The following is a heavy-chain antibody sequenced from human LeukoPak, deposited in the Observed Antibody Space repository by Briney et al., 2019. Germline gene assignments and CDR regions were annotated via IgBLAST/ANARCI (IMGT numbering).Heavy chain of an antibody. D-gene: IGHD4-17*01. Sequence: GGSLRLSCAASGFTFSNYAMNWVRQAPGEGLEWVSAVGRYGDRIYYADSVKGRFTISRDNSQNTLSLQMNSLRADDTAVYYCAKGHGDWIPPEYLQQWGQGTLVTVSS. CDR1: GFTFSNYA. CDR2: VGRYGDRI. J-gene: IGHJ1*01. CDR3: AKGHGDWIPPEYLQQ. V-gene: IGHV3-23*01.